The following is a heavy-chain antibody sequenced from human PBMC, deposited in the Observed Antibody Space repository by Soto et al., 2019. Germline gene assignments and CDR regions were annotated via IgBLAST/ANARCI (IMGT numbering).Heavy chain of an antibody. V-gene: IGHV1-18*01. CDR2: INTYNGAT. CDR3: ARYCSGGSCHKGVPDY. CDR1: GYTLITYG. Sequence: QVHLVQSGAEVKKPGASVTVSCKVSGYTLITYGINWVRQAPGQGLEWMGWINTYNGATNYAQNLQGRLTLTRDKAANTAFLDLRRLTSDDTAVYYCARYCSGGSCHKGVPDYWGQGTLVTVSS. D-gene: IGHD2-15*01. J-gene: IGHJ4*02.